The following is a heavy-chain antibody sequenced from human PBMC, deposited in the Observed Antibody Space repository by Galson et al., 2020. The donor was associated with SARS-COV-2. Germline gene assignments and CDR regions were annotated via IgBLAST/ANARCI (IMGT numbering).Heavy chain of an antibody. J-gene: IGHJ4*02. CDR2: ISSSSSYI. D-gene: IGHD3-3*01. Sequence: GLEWVSSISSSSSYIYYADSVKGRFTISRDNAKNSLYLQMNSLRAEDTAVYYCASARRIFGVVTSYELFDYWGQGTLVTVSS. V-gene: IGHV3-21*01. CDR3: ASARRIFGVVTSYELFDY.